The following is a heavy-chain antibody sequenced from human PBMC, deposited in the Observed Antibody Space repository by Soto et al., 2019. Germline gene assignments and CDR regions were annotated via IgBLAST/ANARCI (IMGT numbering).Heavy chain of an antibody. CDR1: GFAFSAFG. Sequence: DLVESGGGVVQPGGSLRLSCAASGFAFSAFGMQWVRQTPAKGLEWVAVISYDGVNKNYPDSVKGRFTVSRDNSKNTLYLQMSTLTVDDTAAYYCAKYRRSVFYFDAFDIWGQGTLVAVSS. CDR2: ISYDGVNK. J-gene: IGHJ3*02. D-gene: IGHD3-22*01. CDR3: AKYRRSVFYFDAFDI. V-gene: IGHV3-30*18.